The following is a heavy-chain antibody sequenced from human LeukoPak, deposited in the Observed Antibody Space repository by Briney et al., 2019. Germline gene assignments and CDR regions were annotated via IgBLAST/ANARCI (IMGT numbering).Heavy chain of an antibody. Sequence: SETLSLTCTVSGGSISSYYWSWIRQPPGKGLEWIGYIYYSGSTNYNPSLKSRVTISVDTSKNQFSLKLSSVTAADTAVYYCARLELGYSYGYGDYYYYMDVWGKGTTVTVSS. D-gene: IGHD5-18*01. CDR1: GGSISSYY. CDR2: IYYSGST. J-gene: IGHJ6*03. V-gene: IGHV4-59*01. CDR3: ARLELGYSYGYGDYYYYMDV.